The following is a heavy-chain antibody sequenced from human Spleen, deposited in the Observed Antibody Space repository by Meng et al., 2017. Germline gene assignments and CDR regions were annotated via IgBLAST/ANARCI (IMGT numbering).Heavy chain of an antibody. V-gene: IGHV1-69*04. CDR2: IIPTPGID. Sequence: SVPVSFQASLGTLIPYTISWLRQAPGQGLEWMGRIIPTPGIDLYAQKFQGRVTITADKSTSTAYMGLSGLRSDDTAVYYCARDEPYLDVPYDHLSGVEARAFDIWGQGTMVTVSS. D-gene: IGHD3/OR15-3a*01. CDR3: ARDEPYLDVPYDHLSGVEARAFDI. J-gene: IGHJ3*02. CDR1: LGTLIPYT.